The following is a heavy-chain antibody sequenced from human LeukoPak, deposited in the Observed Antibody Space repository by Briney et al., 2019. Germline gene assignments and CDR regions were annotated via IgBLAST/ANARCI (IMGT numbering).Heavy chain of an antibody. J-gene: IGHJ5*02. Sequence: PGGSLRLSCAASGFTFSDSDMHWVRQASGRGLEWVGRIRSKANSYATAYAASVKGRFTIPRDDSENTAYLQMNSLRTEDTAVYYCTRVGASNDHWGQGTLVTVSS. V-gene: IGHV3-73*01. CDR1: GFTFSDSD. D-gene: IGHD1-26*01. CDR2: IRSKANSYAT. CDR3: TRVGASNDH.